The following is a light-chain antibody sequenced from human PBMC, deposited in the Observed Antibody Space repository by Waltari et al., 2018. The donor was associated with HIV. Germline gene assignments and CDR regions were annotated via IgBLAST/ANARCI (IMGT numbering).Light chain of an antibody. CDR2: AVS. CDR1: TSDVGGYNY. J-gene: IGLJ1*01. V-gene: IGLV2-14*03. Sequence: QSALTQPASVSGSPGQSITISCTGTTSDVGGYNYVPWYHQHPGKAPKLMIYAVSNRPSGVSNRFSGSKSGNTASLTISGLQAEDEADYYCSSYTSSRSYVFGTGTRVTV. CDR3: SSYTSSRSYV.